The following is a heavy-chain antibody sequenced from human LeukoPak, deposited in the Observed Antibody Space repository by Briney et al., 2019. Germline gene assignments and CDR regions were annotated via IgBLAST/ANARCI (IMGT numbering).Heavy chain of an antibody. CDR3: VRRLHSGSYSYYYTDF. D-gene: IGHD1-26*01. Sequence: SETLSLTCTVSGDSISDSGLHWDWIRQPPGKGLEWIGSIHYSGTAYYNPSLKSRVTMSVDTSNNQFSLRLSSVTAADTAVYTCVRRLHSGSYSYYYTDFWGTGTTVTVSS. V-gene: IGHV4-39*07. CDR1: GDSISDSGLH. J-gene: IGHJ6*03. CDR2: IHYSGTA.